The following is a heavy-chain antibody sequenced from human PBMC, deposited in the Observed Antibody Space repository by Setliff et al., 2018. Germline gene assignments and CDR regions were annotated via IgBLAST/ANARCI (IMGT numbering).Heavy chain of an antibody. Sequence: GGSLRLSCAASGFIFSNYGMYWVRQAPGKGLEWVAFIRYDGSNKYYADSVKGRFTISRDNSKNILSLQMNSLRGEDTAVYYCARDPNGDFVGAFDPWDQGILVTVSS. V-gene: IGHV3-30*02. CDR1: GFIFSNYG. J-gene: IGHJ5*02. D-gene: IGHD4-17*01. CDR2: IRYDGSNK. CDR3: ARDPNGDFVGAFDP.